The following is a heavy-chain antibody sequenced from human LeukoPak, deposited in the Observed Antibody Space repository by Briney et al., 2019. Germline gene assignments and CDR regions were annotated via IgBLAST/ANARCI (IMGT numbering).Heavy chain of an antibody. J-gene: IGHJ4*02. V-gene: IGHV1-2*02. CDR1: GYTFTGYY. CDR2: INPNSGGA. D-gene: IGHD2-8*01. Sequence: GASVKVSCKASGYTFTGYYMHWVRQAPGQGLEWMGWINPNSGGADYAQKFQGRVTMTRDTSISTAYMELSSLRSDDTAMYYCANSMETPTLDYWGQGTLVTVSS. CDR3: ANSMETPTLDY.